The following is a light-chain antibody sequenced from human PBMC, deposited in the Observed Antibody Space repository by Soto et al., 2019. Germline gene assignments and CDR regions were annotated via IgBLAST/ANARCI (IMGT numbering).Light chain of an antibody. J-gene: IGKJ4*01. CDR2: DAS. Sequence: EFVLTQSPVTLSLSPVERATLSCRASQTVRNNYLAFYQQKPGQAPRLLIYDASSRATGIPDRFSGGGSGTDFTLTISRLEPEDFAVYYCQQFSSYPLTFGGGTKVDIK. V-gene: IGKV3-20*01. CDR3: QQFSSYPLT. CDR1: QTVRNNY.